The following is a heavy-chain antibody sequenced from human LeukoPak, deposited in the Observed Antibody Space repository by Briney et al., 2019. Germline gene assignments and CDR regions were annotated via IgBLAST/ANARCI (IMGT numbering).Heavy chain of an antibody. CDR3: ARDEGISGSYYGSFDY. CDR1: GGSISSGGYY. D-gene: IGHD1-26*01. J-gene: IGHJ4*02. V-gene: IGHV4-30-2*01. CDR2: IYHSGST. Sequence: SQTLSLTCTVSGGSISSGGYYWSWVRQPPGKGLEWIGYIYHSGSTYYNPSLKSRVTISVDTSKNQFSLKLSSVTAADTAVYYCARDEGISGSYYGSFDYWGQGTLVTVSS.